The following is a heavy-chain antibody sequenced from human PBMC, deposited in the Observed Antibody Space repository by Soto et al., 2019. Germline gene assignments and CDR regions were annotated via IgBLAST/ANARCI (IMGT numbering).Heavy chain of an antibody. V-gene: IGHV5-10-1*01. CDR2: IDPSDSYT. CDR3: ARRDYPYCYYGMDV. D-gene: IGHD4-17*01. CDR1: GYSFTSYW. J-gene: IGHJ6*02. Sequence: PGESLKISCKGSGYSFTSYWISWVRQMPGKGLEWMGRIDPSDSYTNYSPSFQGHVTIAADKSISTAYLQWSSLKASDTAMYYCARRDYPYCYYGMDVWGQGTTVTVSS.